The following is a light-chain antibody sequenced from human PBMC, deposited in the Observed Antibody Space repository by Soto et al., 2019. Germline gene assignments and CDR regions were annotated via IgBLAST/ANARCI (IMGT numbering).Light chain of an antibody. CDR1: QGVSAY. Sequence: DIQMTQFPSSLSASVGDRATITCRATQGVSAYILWYQQRLGKAPRLLIYSALSVVSGVPPRSSGSGSGTNFTLTITPLQPEDFATYYCQQSYNTPHTFGQGTQLESK. CDR3: QQSYNTPHT. CDR2: SAL. V-gene: IGKV1-39*01. J-gene: IGKJ2*01.